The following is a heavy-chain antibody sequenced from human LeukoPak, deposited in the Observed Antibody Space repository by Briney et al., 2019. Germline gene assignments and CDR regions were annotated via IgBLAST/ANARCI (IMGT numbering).Heavy chain of an antibody. CDR3: ARSLSGYITDPFFDQ. V-gene: IGHV3-48*03. CDR2: INSGYSV. Sequence: PGGSLRLSCVVSGFSFSSYETNWVRRTPGRRLEWVAYINSGYSVHYADSVKGRLTISRDNARDSLFLQMNSLRAEDTAVYYCARSLSGYITDPFFDQWGQGTLVTVSS. CDR1: GFSFSSYE. D-gene: IGHD5-12*01. J-gene: IGHJ4*02.